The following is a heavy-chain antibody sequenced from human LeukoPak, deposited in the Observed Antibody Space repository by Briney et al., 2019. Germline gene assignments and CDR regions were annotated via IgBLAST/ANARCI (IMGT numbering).Heavy chain of an antibody. D-gene: IGHD4-23*01. CDR3: ARVPYGGNREDAFDI. CDR2: IIPIFGTA. J-gene: IGHJ3*02. CDR1: GGTFGSYA. Sequence: SVKVSCTASGGTFGSYAISWVRQAPGQGLEWMGGIIPIFGTANYAQKFQGRVTITTDESTSTAYMELSSLRSEDTAVYYCARVPYGGNREDAFDIWGQGTMVTVSS. V-gene: IGHV1-69*05.